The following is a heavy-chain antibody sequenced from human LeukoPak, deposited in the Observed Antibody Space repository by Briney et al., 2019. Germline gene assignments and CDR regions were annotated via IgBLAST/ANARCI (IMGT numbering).Heavy chain of an antibody. D-gene: IGHD2-2*02. J-gene: IGHJ4*02. CDR2: IYYSGST. CDR3: AGQVLVPAAIAPFDY. CDR1: GGSISSYY. Sequence: SETLSLTCTVSGGSISSYYWSWIRQPPGKGLEWIGYIYYSGSTNYNPSLKSRVTISVDTSKNQFSLKLSSVTAADTAVYYCAGQVLVPAAIAPFDYWGQGTLVTVSS. V-gene: IGHV4-59*08.